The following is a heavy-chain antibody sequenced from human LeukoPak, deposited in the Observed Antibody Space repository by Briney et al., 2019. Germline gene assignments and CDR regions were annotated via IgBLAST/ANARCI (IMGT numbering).Heavy chain of an antibody. Sequence: GGSLRLSCAASGFTFSSDAMSWVRQAPGKGLEWVSGISGSGGATYYADSVKGRFTISRDNSKNTLYLQMNSLRVEDTAVYYCAKDLAPTIYWGQGTLVTVSS. CDR1: GFTFSSDA. CDR3: AKDLAPTIY. D-gene: IGHD2-2*01. J-gene: IGHJ4*02. V-gene: IGHV3-23*01. CDR2: ISGSGGAT.